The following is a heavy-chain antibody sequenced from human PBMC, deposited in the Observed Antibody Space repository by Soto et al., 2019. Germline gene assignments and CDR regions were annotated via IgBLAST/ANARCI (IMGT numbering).Heavy chain of an antibody. J-gene: IGHJ6*02. V-gene: IGHV4-39*01. CDR2: IYYSGST. D-gene: IGHD3-10*01. CDR3: ARRPRVWFGELDFDYYYGMDV. CDR1: GGSISGNSYY. Sequence: QLQLQESGPGLVKPSETLSLTCTVSGGSISGNSYYWAWIRQPPGKGLEWIGNIYYSGSTYYNPSLKSRVTISVDTSKNQFSLKLSSVTAADTAVYYCARRPRVWFGELDFDYYYGMDVWGQGTTVTVSS.